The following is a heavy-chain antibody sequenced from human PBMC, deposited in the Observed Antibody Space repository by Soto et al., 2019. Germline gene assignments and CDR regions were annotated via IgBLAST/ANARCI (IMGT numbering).Heavy chain of an antibody. CDR1: GGSISGSY. CDR3: ARSVAVPGYDSFDF. J-gene: IGHJ4*02. CDR2: VYYTGST. V-gene: IGHV4-59*01. Sequence: PSETLSLTCSVSGGSISGSYWSWIRQSPGKGLEWLGYVYYTGSTNYSPSLRSRVSISVDTSKNEFSLRLGSVTAADTAVYFCARSVAVPGYDSFDFWGQGIQVTVSS. D-gene: IGHD3-9*01.